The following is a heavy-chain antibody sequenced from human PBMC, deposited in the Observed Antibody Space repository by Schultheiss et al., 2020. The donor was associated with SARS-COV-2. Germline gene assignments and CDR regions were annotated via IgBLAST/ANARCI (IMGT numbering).Heavy chain of an antibody. CDR2: ISAYNGNT. CDR3: ARDLDGATVAFDI. J-gene: IGHJ3*02. CDR1: GYTFTSYG. V-gene: IGHV1-18*01. D-gene: IGHD1-26*01. Sequence: GGSLRLSCKASGYTFTSYGISWVRQAPGQGLEWMGWISAYNGNTNYAQKLQGRVTMTTDTSTSTAYMELRSLRSDDTAVYYCARDLDGATVAFDIWGQGTMVTVSS.